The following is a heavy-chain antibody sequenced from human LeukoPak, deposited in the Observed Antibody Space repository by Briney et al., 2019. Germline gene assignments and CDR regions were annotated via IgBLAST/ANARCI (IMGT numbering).Heavy chain of an antibody. D-gene: IGHD4-23*01. CDR3: AKDPGRGTVVTPALYY. J-gene: IGHJ4*02. Sequence: PGESLRLSCAASGFTFSSYAMSWVRQAPGKGLEWVSAISGSGGSTYYADSVKGRFTISRDNSKNTLYLQMNSLRAEDTAVYYCAKDPGRGTVVTPALYYWGQGTLVTVSS. CDR2: ISGSGGST. CDR1: GFTFSSYA. V-gene: IGHV3-23*01.